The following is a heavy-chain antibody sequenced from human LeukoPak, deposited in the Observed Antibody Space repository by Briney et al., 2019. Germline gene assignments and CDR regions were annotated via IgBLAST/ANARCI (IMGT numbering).Heavy chain of an antibody. V-gene: IGHV4-59*08. D-gene: IGHD4-17*01. CDR3: ARQLYGSDY. CDR2: IFHSGRT. J-gene: IGHJ4*02. Sequence: SETLSLTCTVSGGSFGSFFWNWIRQPPGKGLEWIGSIFHSGRTDYNPSLKSRATISVDTSKNQFSLKLSSVTAADTAVYYCARQLYGSDYWGQGTLVTVSS. CDR1: GGSFGSFF.